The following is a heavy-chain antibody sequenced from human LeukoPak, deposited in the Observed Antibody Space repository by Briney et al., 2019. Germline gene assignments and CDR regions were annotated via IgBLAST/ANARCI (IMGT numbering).Heavy chain of an antibody. CDR2: INPNSGGT. CDR3: AREETYYDSSGYYYLD. V-gene: IGHV1-2*02. Sequence: ASVKVSCKASGYTFTGYYMHWVRQAPGQGLEWMGGINPNSGGTNYAQKFQGRVTMTRDTSNSTAYMELSRLRSDDTAVYYCAREETYYDSSGYYYLDWGQGTLVTVSS. CDR1: GYTFTGYY. D-gene: IGHD3-22*01. J-gene: IGHJ4*02.